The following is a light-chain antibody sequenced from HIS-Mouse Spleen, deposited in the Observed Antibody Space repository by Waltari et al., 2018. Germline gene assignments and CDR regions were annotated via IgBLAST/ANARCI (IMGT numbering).Light chain of an antibody. Sequence: SYQLTQPPSVSVSPAHTARITSSGYGLPKKYAYCYQQKSGQAPVLVIYKDSKRPSGIPERFSCSSSGTMATLTISGAQVEDEADYYCYSTDSSGNHRVFGGGTKLTVL. J-gene: IGLJ2*01. CDR1: GLPKKY. V-gene: IGLV3-10*01. CDR2: KDS. CDR3: YSTDSSGNHRV.